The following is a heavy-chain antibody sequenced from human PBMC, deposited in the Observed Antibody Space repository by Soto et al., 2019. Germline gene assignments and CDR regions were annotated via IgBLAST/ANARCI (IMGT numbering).Heavy chain of an antibody. Sequence: GASVKVSCKASGYTFTYRYLHWVRQAPGQALEWMGWITPFNGNTNYAQKFQDRVTITRDRSMSTAYMELSSLRSEDTAMYYCARSTILAGSFDYWGQGTSVTVSS. CDR2: ITPFNGNT. D-gene: IGHD5-12*01. V-gene: IGHV1-45*02. CDR1: GYTFTYRY. CDR3: ARSTILAGSFDY. J-gene: IGHJ4*02.